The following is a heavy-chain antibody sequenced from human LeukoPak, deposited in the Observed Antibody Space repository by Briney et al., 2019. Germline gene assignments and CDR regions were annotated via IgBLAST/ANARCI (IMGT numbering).Heavy chain of an antibody. J-gene: IGHJ2*01. CDR1: GGSISSSSYF. Sequence: SETLSLTCTVSGGSISSSSYFWGWIRQPPGKGLEWIGSIHYSGSTYYNPSLKSRVTISVDTSKNQFSLKLSSVTAADTAVYYCARHSFYGSRFFDLWGRGTLVTVSS. CDR2: IHYSGST. V-gene: IGHV4-39*01. CDR3: ARHSFYGSRFFDL. D-gene: IGHD2/OR15-2a*01.